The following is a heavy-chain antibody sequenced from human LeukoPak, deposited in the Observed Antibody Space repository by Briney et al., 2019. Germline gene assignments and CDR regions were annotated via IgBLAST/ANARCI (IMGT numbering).Heavy chain of an antibody. D-gene: IGHD3-10*01. CDR2: IRYDGSNK. J-gene: IGHJ4*02. CDR3: ANLGWFGELYLDY. Sequence: GGSLRLSCAASGFTFSSYGMHWVRQAPGKGLEWVAFIRYDGSNKYYADSVKGRFTISRDNSKNTLYLQMNSLRAEDTAVYYCANLGWFGELYLDYWGQGTLVTVSS. V-gene: IGHV3-30*02. CDR1: GFTFSSYG.